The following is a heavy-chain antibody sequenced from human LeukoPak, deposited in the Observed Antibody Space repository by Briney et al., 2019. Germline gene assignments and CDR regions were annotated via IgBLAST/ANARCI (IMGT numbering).Heavy chain of an antibody. J-gene: IGHJ3*02. CDR3: AKRLHYHSDGFYYSAAFDI. CDR2: ISGKT. CDR1: GFTFSTEA. V-gene: IGHV3-23*01. Sequence: GGPLRLSCAASGFTFSTEAMNWVRQAPGKGLEWVSSISGKTYYADSVKGRFTISRDNSKNTLYLQMNSPRAEDTAVYYCAKRLHYHSDGFYYSAAFDIWGQGTMVTVSS. D-gene: IGHD3-22*01.